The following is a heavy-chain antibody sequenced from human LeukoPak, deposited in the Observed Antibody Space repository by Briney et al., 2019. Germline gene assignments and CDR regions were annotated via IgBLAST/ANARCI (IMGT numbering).Heavy chain of an antibody. Sequence: GASVKVSCKASVYTFTGYYMHWVRQAPGEGLEWLGWIKPNSGGTNYEQKFPGRVTMTRDTSISTAYMELNRLRSDDTAVYYRARDVDGMDVWGQGKTVTVSS. CDR1: VYTFTGYY. J-gene: IGHJ6*02. CDR2: IKPNSGGT. V-gene: IGHV1-2*02. CDR3: ARDVDGMDV.